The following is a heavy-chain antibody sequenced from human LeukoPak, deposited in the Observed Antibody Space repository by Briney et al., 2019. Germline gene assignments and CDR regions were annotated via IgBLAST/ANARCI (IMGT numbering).Heavy chain of an antibody. V-gene: IGHV4-39*07. Sequence: SETLSLTCTVSGGSISSSSYYWGWIRQPPGKGLEWIGEIYHSGSTNYNPSLKSRVTISVDTSKNQFSLKLSSVTAADTAVYYCARSSYYCGSGRFTALYVGRRGYYYMDVWGKGTTVTISS. CDR1: GGSISSSSYY. D-gene: IGHD3-10*01. CDR3: ARSSYYCGSGRFTALYVGRRGYYYMDV. J-gene: IGHJ6*03. CDR2: IYHSGST.